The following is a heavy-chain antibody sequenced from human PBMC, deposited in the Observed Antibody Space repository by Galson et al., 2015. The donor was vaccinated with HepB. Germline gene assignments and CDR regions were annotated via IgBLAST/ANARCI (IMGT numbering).Heavy chain of an antibody. J-gene: IGHJ1*01. Sequence: SLRLSCAASGFTFSSYAMHWVRQAPGMGLEWVAVISYDGSNKYYADSVKGRFTISRDNSKNTLYLQMNSLRAEDTAVYYCARVPWQQLVPEYFQHWGQGTLVTVSS. CDR3: ARVPWQQLVPEYFQH. CDR2: ISYDGSNK. CDR1: GFTFSSYA. V-gene: IGHV3-30-3*01. D-gene: IGHD6-13*01.